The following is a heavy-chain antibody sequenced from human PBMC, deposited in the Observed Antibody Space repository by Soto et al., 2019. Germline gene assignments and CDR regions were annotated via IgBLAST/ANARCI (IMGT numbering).Heavy chain of an antibody. CDR1: GFNFATYA. CDR3: ASIDTGFYSYGMDV. V-gene: IGHV3-23*01. J-gene: IGHJ6*02. D-gene: IGHD3-16*02. Sequence: QPGGSLRLSCAASGFNFATYAMNWVRQAPGKGLEWVSGISGSGVSTYYADSVKGRFTISRDKSKNTLYLQMSSLRGEDTAVYYCASIDTGFYSYGMDVWGQGTTVTVSS. CDR2: ISGSGVST.